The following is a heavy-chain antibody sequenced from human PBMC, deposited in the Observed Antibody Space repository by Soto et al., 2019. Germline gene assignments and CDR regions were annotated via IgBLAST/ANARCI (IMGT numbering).Heavy chain of an antibody. CDR1: GLTFSTYA. V-gene: IGHV3-23*01. D-gene: IGHD4-17*01. CDR3: AETSSYGNYYFDY. J-gene: IGHJ4*02. Sequence: GGSLRLSCTASGLTFSTYAMSWVRQAPGKGLEWVSIISGSGSGTYYADSVKGQFTVSRDNSKNTLYVQMNSLRDEDTAIYYCAETSSYGNYYFDYWGPGTLVTVSS. CDR2: ISGSGSGT.